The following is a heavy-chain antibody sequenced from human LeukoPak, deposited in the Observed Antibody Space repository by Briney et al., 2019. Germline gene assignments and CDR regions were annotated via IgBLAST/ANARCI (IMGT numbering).Heavy chain of an antibody. Sequence: PGGSLRLSCAASGFTFSSYAMHWVRQAPGKGLEWVAVISYDGSNKYYADAVKGRFTISRDNSKNTLYLQKSSRRAEDTAVYYCARDGIVVVPAAILRYYYYGMDVWGQGTTVTVSS. CDR1: GFTFSSYA. CDR2: ISYDGSNK. D-gene: IGHD2-2*02. CDR3: ARDGIVVVPAAILRYYYYGMDV. V-gene: IGHV3-30-3*01. J-gene: IGHJ6*02.